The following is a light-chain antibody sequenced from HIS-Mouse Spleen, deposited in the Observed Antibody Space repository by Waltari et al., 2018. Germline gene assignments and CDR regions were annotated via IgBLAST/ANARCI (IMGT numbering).Light chain of an antibody. CDR1: SSDVGGYNY. J-gene: IGLJ1*01. CDR2: EVS. Sequence: QSALTQPASVSGSPGQSITISCTGTSSDVGGYNYVSWYQQHPGKAPKLIIYEVSNRPSGVSNRFSGSKSGNTASLTISGLQAEDEADYYCSSYTSSSTFFGTGTKVTVL. CDR3: SSYTSSSTF. V-gene: IGLV2-14*01.